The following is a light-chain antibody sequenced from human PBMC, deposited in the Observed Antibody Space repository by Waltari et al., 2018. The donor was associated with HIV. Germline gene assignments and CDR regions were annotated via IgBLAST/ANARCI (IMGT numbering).Light chain of an antibody. Sequence: SYELTQPPSVSVSPGQTARIPCSGDALPKQYAYWYQQKPGQAPVLVIYKDTERPSGIPEGFSGSSSGTTVTLTISGVQAEDEADYYCQSADSSGTVVFGGGTKLTVL. J-gene: IGLJ2*01. CDR2: KDT. CDR3: QSADSSGTVV. CDR1: ALPKQY. V-gene: IGLV3-25*03.